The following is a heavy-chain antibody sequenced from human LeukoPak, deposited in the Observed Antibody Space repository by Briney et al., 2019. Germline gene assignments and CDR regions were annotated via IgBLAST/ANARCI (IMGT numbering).Heavy chain of an antibody. CDR2: IGAYNGNT. CDR1: GYTFTSYG. Sequence: ASVKVSCKASGYTFTSYGISWVRQAPGQGLEWMGWIGAYNGNTNYAQKLQGRVTMTTDTSTSTAYMELRSLRSDDTAVYYCARGYYYGSGSYRSPFDYWGQGTLVTVSS. CDR3: ARGYYYGSGSYRSPFDY. D-gene: IGHD3-10*01. J-gene: IGHJ4*02. V-gene: IGHV1-18*01.